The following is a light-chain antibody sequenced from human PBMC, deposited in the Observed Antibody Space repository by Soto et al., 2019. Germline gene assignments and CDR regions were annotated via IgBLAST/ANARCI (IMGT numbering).Light chain of an antibody. CDR2: WAS. Sequence: DIVMTPSPDSLAVSLGERATINCRSSQTVCDSFNNDNYLAWYQVKQGQPPKLIIYWASTREFGVPDRFSGSGSGTDYTLSISSLQAEDVAAYFCQQHYITPWTFDQGTKVDIK. J-gene: IGKJ1*01. CDR1: QTVCDSFNNDNY. CDR3: QQHYITPWT. V-gene: IGKV4-1*01.